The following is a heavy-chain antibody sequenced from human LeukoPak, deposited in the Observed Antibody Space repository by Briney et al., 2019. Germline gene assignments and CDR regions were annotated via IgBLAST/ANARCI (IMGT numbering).Heavy chain of an antibody. V-gene: IGHV3-66*01. CDR1: GFTVSSNY. CDR3: VKGWFDP. Sequence: GVLRLSCAASGFTVSSNYMSWVRQAPGKGLEWVSVTYSGGSTYYADSVKGRFTISRDNSKNTLYLQMNSLRAEDTAVYYCVKGWFDPWGQGTLVTVSS. J-gene: IGHJ5*02. CDR2: TYSGGST.